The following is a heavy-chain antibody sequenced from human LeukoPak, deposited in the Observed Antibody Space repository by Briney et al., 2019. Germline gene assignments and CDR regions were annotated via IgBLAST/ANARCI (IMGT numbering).Heavy chain of an antibody. Sequence: ASVKVSCKASGYSFTSYCMHWVRQAPGQGLEWMGMITPSDGGTTYAQKFQGRVTMTRDTSTSTVHMELCRLRSEDTAIYFCARDPTVITSSRITIFGVVKSPHNWFDPWGQGTLVTVSS. D-gene: IGHD3-3*01. V-gene: IGHV1-46*01. J-gene: IGHJ5*02. CDR2: ITPSDGGT. CDR3: ARDPTVITSSRITIFGVVKSPHNWFDP. CDR1: GYSFTSYC.